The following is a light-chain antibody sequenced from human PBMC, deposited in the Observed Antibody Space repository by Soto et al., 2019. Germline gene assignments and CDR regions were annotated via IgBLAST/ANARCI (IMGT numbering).Light chain of an antibody. J-gene: IGLJ2*01. CDR3: QSYDSSLNVV. CDR1: SSIIGAGYD. V-gene: IGLV1-40*01. CDR2: GNS. Sequence: QPVLTQPPSVSGAPGQRVTISCTGSSSIIGAGYDVHWYQQLPGTAPKLLIYGNSNRPSGVPDRFSGSKSGTSASLAITGLQAEDEADYYCQSYDSSLNVVFGGGTKLTVL.